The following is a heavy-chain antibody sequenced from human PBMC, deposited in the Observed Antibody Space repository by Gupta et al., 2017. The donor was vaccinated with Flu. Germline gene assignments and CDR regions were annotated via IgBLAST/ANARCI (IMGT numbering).Heavy chain of an antibody. CDR3: AKDSLIRGYSYGFILDY. J-gene: IGHJ4*02. Sequence: EVQLLESGGGLVQPGGSLRLSCAASGFTFSSNAMRWVRKAPGKGLEWVSAISGSGGSTYYADSVKGRFTISRDNSKNTLYLQMNSLRAEDTAVYYCAKDSLIRGYSYGFILDYWGQGTLVTVSS. CDR1: GFTFSSNA. V-gene: IGHV3-23*01. D-gene: IGHD5-18*01. CDR2: ISGSGGST.